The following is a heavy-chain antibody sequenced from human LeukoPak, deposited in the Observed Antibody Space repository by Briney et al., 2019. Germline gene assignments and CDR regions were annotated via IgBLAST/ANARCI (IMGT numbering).Heavy chain of an antibody. D-gene: IGHD1-26*01. CDR1: GGSISSYY. CDR2: IYYSGST. J-gene: IGHJ4*02. V-gene: IGHV4-59*12. Sequence: SETLSLTCTVSGGSISSYYWSWIRQPPGKGLEWIAYIYYSGSTNYNPSLKSRVTISVDRSKNQFSLKLISVTAADTAVYFCARETPERYRGSYFDYWGQGILVTVSS. CDR3: ARETPERYRGSYFDY.